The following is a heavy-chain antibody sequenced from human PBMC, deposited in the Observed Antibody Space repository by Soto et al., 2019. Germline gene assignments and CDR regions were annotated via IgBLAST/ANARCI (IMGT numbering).Heavy chain of an antibody. D-gene: IGHD4-17*01. J-gene: IGHJ4*02. CDR1: GFTFSSYG. Sequence: PGGSLRLSCAASGFTFSSYGMHWVRQAPGKGLEWVAVISYDGSNKYYADSVKGRFTISRDNSKNTLYLQMNSLRAEDTAVYYCAKDHAYGDYFDYWGQGTLVTVSS. CDR2: ISYDGSNK. V-gene: IGHV3-30*18. CDR3: AKDHAYGDYFDY.